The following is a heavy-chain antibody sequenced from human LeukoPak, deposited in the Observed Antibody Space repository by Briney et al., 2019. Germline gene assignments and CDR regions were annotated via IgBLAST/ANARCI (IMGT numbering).Heavy chain of an antibody. J-gene: IGHJ4*02. D-gene: IGHD3-9*01. CDR2: ISGSGGST. V-gene: IGHV3-23*01. CDR3: AMYYDILTGYYSWNY. Sequence: GGSLSLSCAASGFTFSSYAMSWVRQAPGKGLEWVSAISGSGGSTYYADSVKGRFTISRDNSKNTLYLQMNSLRAEDTAVYYCAMYYDILTGYYSWNYWGQGALVTVSS. CDR1: GFTFSSYA.